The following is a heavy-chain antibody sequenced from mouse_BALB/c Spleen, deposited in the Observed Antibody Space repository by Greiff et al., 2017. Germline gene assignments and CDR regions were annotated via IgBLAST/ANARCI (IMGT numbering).Heavy chain of an antibody. D-gene: IGHD1-2*01. J-gene: IGHJ2*01. CDR3: ARGYGDVYYFDY. V-gene: IGHV5-6-5*01. CDR2: ISSGGST. Sequence: EVQGVESGGGLVKPGGSLKLSCAASGFTFSSYAMSWVRQTPEKRLEWVASISSGGSTYYPDSVKGRFTISRDNARNILYLQMSSLRSEDTAMYYCARGYGDVYYFDYWGQGTTLTVSS. CDR1: GFTFSSYA.